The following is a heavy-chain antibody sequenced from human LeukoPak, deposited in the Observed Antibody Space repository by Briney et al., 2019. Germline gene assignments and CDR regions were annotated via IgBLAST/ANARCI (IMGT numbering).Heavy chain of an antibody. Sequence: SVKASCTASGFTFTSSAVQWVRQARGQRLEWIGWIVVGSGNTNYAQKFQERVTITRDMSTSTAYMELSSLRSEDTAVYYCAAGSGTGTAAQPLESWGQGTLVTVSS. CDR1: GFTFTSSA. J-gene: IGHJ4*02. CDR3: AAGSGTGTAAQPLES. CDR2: IVVGSGNT. V-gene: IGHV1-58*01. D-gene: IGHD2-2*01.